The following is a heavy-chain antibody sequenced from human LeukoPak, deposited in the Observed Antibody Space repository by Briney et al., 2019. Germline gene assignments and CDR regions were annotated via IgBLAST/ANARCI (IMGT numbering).Heavy chain of an antibody. Sequence: SETLSLTCTVSGGSISSSSSYWGWIRQPPGKGLEWIGSIYYSGSTYYNPSLKSRVTISVDTSKNQFSLKLSSVTAADTAVYYCARSAVVTAILPFDYWGQGTLVTVSS. CDR2: IYYSGST. CDR1: GGSISSSSSY. CDR3: ARSAVVTAILPFDY. V-gene: IGHV4-39*01. D-gene: IGHD2-21*02. J-gene: IGHJ4*02.